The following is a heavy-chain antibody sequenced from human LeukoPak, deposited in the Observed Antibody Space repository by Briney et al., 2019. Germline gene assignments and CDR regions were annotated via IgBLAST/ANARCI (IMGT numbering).Heavy chain of an antibody. J-gene: IGHJ4*02. CDR1: GFTFSSYW. V-gene: IGHV3-74*01. Sequence: GGSLRLSCAASGFTFSSYWIHWVRQAPGKGLVWVSRINSDGSSTSYADSVKGRFTISRDNAKNTLYLQMNSLRAEDTAVYYCARVPKSPTDFWSGLIDYWGQGTLVTVSS. CDR3: ARVPKSPTDFWSGLIDY. CDR2: INSDGSST. D-gene: IGHD3-3*01.